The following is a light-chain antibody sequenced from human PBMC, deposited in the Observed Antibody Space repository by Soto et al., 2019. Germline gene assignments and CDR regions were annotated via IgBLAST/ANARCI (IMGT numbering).Light chain of an antibody. Sequence: EIVLTQSPATLSLSPGEIATLSCRASQSVSSYLAWYQQKPGQAPTLLIYDPSNKATGIPARFSGSGSETDFTLTISSLEPEDFAVYYCQQRSNWLMYTFGQGSKLQIK. CDR1: QSVSSY. J-gene: IGKJ2*01. CDR3: QQRSNWLMYT. CDR2: DPS. V-gene: IGKV3-11*01.